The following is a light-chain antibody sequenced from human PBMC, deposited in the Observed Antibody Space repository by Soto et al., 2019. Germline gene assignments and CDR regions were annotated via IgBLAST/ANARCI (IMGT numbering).Light chain of an antibody. CDR1: ISNIGTYI. Sequence: QCVLTQPPSASGTPGQRFTISCSGSISNIGTYIVSWYQQFPGTAPRLVIYSDNQRPSVVPDRFSASKYGASASLAISGLQSEDEADFYCAAWDDSLNGCVFGTGTKVTVL. J-gene: IGLJ1*01. CDR3: AAWDDSLNGCV. CDR2: SDN. V-gene: IGLV1-44*01.